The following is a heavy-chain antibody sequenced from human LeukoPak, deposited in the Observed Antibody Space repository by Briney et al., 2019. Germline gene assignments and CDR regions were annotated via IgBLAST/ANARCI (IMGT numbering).Heavy chain of an antibody. V-gene: IGHV1-2*02. D-gene: IGHD2-2*01. Sequence: AASVKVSCKASGYTFTGYYMHWVRQAPGQGLEWMGWINPNSGGTNYAQKFQGRVTMTRDTSISTAYMELSRLRSDDTAVYYCARSCSSTSCRGVYWGQGTLVTVSS. J-gene: IGHJ4*02. CDR2: INPNSGGT. CDR1: GYTFTGYY. CDR3: ARSCSSTSCRGVY.